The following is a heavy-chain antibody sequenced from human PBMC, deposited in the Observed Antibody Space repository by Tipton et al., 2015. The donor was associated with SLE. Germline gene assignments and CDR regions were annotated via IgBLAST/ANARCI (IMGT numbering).Heavy chain of an antibody. J-gene: IGHJ4*02. CDR3: ARLSYSGSS. CDR1: GGSISSSTYY. CDR2: MYYSGST. V-gene: IGHV4-39*07. Sequence: TLSLTCIVSGGSISSSTYYWGWIRQPPGKGLEWIGSMYYSGSTYYNPSLKSRVTISVDTSKNQFSLKLSSVTAADTAVYYCARLSYSGSSWGQGTLVTVSS. D-gene: IGHD1-26*01.